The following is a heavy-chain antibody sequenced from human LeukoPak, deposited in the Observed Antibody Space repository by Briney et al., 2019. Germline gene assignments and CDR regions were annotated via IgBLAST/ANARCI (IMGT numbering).Heavy chain of an antibody. CDR1: GGSISHYY. J-gene: IGHJ4*02. D-gene: IGHD4-23*01. Sequence: SETLSLTCTVSGGSISHYYWSWIRQHPGKGLEWIGYIYYSGSTYYNPSLKSRVTISVDTSKNQFSLKLSSVTAADTAVYYCARVNGGNSNYWGQGTLVTVSS. V-gene: IGHV4-31*03. CDR3: ARVNGGNSNY. CDR2: IYYSGST.